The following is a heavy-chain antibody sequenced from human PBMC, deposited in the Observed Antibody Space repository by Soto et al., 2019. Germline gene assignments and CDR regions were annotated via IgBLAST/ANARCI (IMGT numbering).Heavy chain of an antibody. CDR1: GFTFSSYS. V-gene: IGHV3-21*01. D-gene: IGHD5-12*01. CDR3: ARDVDGGYVVGSYYYYMDV. J-gene: IGHJ6*03. CDR2: ISSSSSYI. Sequence: GGSLRLSCAASGFTFSSYSMNWVRQAPGKGLEWVSSISSSSSYIYYADSVKGRFTISRDNAKNSLYLQMNSLRAEDTAVYYCARDVDGGYVVGSYYYYMDVWGKGTTVTVSS.